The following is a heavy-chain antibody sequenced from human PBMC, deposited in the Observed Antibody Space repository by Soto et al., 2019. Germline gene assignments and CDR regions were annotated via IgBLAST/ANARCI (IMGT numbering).Heavy chain of an antibody. Sequence: PSETLSLTCTVSGGSISSYYWSWTRQPPGKGLEWIGYIYYSGSTNYNPSLKSRVTISVDTSKNQFSLKLSSVTAADTAVYYCARESHYCGGDCYYYFDYSGQGTLDTVSS. J-gene: IGHJ4*02. CDR1: GGSISSYY. V-gene: IGHV4-59*01. CDR2: IYYSGST. D-gene: IGHD2-21*01. CDR3: ARESHYCGGDCYYYFDY.